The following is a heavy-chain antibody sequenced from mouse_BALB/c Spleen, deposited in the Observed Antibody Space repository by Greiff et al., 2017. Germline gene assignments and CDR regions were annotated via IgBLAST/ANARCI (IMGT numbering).Heavy chain of an antibody. Sequence: VKLQESGPGLVQPSQSLSITCTVSGFSLTSYGVHWVRQSPGKGLEWLGVIWSGGSTDYNAAFISRLSSSKDNSKSQVFFKMNSLQANDTAIYYCAREGITTVVAAWDYAMDYWGQGTSVTVSA. D-gene: IGHD1-1*01. CDR2: IWSGGST. CDR1: GFSLTSYG. CDR3: AREGITTVVAAWDYAMDY. J-gene: IGHJ4*01. V-gene: IGHV2-2*02.